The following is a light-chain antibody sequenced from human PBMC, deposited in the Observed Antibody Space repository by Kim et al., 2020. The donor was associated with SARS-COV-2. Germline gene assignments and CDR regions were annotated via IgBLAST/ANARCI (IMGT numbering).Light chain of an antibody. CDR3: QVWDSSSDHVV. Sequence: TGEAATITCGGDNIGRKSVHWYQQTPGQAPVLVINYDNDRPSGIPERFSGSNSGNTATLTISRVEAGDEADYHCQVWDSSSDHVVFGGGTQLTVL. J-gene: IGLJ2*01. CDR1: NIGRKS. V-gene: IGLV3-21*01. CDR2: YDN.